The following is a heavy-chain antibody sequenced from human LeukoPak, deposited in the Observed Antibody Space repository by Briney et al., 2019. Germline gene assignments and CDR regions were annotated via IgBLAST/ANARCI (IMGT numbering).Heavy chain of an antibody. J-gene: IGHJ4*02. V-gene: IGHV1-3*01. D-gene: IGHD5-18*01. CDR1: GYTFTSYY. Sequence: GASVKVSCKASGYTFTSYYMHWVRQAPGQGLEWMGWINAGNGNTKYSQKFQGRVTITRDTSASTAYMELSSLRSEDTAVYYCARGPTAMVTDYWGQGTLVTVSS. CDR3: ARGPTAMVTDY. CDR2: INAGNGNT.